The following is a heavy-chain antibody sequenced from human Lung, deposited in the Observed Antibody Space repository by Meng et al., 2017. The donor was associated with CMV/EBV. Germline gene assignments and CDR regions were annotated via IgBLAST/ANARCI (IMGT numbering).Heavy chain of an antibody. J-gene: IGHJ5*02. Sequence: QVQLVQCGAEGMRPGDYLSVSCNASGYTFSGYYIRWVRQSPGQGLEWMGRINPNAGGTNYAQKFQGGVTLTRDTSISTAYMELSRLRADDTAVYYCARGRYELIWGLFDPWGQGTLVTASS. V-gene: IGHV1-2*02. D-gene: IGHD1-1*01. CDR1: GYTFSGYY. CDR2: INPNAGGT. CDR3: ARGRYELIWGLFDP.